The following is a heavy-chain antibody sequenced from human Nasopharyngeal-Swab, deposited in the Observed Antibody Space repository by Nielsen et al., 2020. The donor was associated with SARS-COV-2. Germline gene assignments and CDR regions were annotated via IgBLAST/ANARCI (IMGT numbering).Heavy chain of an antibody. CDR1: GGFFSGYY. V-gene: IGHV4-34*01. J-gene: IGHJ4*02. CDR3: ARGRSEDYGGDRFDY. CDR2: INHSGST. Sequence: GSLRLSCAVYGGFFSGYYWSWIRQAPGKGLEWIGEINHSGSTNYNPSLKSRATISLDMSKNQFSLNLSSVTAADTAVYYCARGRSEDYGGDRFDYWGQGTLVTVSS. D-gene: IGHD4-23*01.